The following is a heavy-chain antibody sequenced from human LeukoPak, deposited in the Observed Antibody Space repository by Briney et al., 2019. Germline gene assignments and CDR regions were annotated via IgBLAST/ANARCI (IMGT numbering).Heavy chain of an antibody. D-gene: IGHD2-15*01. J-gene: IGHJ4*02. Sequence: GGSLRLSCAASGFTFSSFAMTWVRQAPGKGLEWVSTISDSGGSTYYADAVKGRFTISRDNSKDTLYAQMNSLRAEDAAVYYCAKSHSVAQRGYFDYWGQGTLVTISS. CDR2: ISDSGGST. CDR1: GFTFSSFA. CDR3: AKSHSVAQRGYFDY. V-gene: IGHV3-23*01.